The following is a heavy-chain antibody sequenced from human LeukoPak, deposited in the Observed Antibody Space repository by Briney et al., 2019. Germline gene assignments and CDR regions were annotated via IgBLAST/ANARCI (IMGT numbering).Heavy chain of an antibody. J-gene: IGHJ4*02. CDR3: ARDEYSSSSGFGY. Sequence: PLETLSLTCAVYGGSFSGYYWSWIRQPPGKGLEWIGEINHSGSTNYNPSLKSRVTISVDTSKNQFSLKLSSVTAADTAVYYCARDEYSSSSGFGYWGQGTLVTVSS. D-gene: IGHD6-6*01. CDR2: INHSGST. CDR1: GGSFSGYY. V-gene: IGHV4-34*01.